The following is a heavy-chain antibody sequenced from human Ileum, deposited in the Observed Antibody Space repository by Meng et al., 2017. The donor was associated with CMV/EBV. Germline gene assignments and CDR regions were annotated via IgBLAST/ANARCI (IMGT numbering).Heavy chain of an antibody. CDR3: ARGLFRYPAYFDL. V-gene: IGHV4-34*01. J-gene: IGHJ4*02. D-gene: IGHD3-16*02. CDR2: INHVGRT. Sequence: QVPLQQWGAGLLKPSETLSLTCAVYGGSLRGHYCNWIRQSPGNGLQWIAEINHVGRTNSNPSLASRVTISQDTSKNQCSLKLNSVTVADSAVYYCARGLFRYPAYFDLWGQGTLVTVSS. CDR1: GGSLRGHY.